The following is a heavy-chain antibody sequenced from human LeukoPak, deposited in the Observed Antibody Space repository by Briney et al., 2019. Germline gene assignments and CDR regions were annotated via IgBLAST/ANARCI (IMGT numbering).Heavy chain of an antibody. J-gene: IGHJ1*01. CDR3: AKDEYCGGDCYIQH. V-gene: IGHV3-23*01. CDR1: GFTFSIYW. D-gene: IGHD2-21*02. CDR2: ISGSGGST. Sequence: GGSLRLSCEASGFTFSIYWMSWVRQAPGKGLEWVSVISGSGGSTYYADSVKGRFTISRDNSKNTLYLQMNSLRAEDTAVYYCAKDEYCGGDCYIQHWGQGTLVTVSS.